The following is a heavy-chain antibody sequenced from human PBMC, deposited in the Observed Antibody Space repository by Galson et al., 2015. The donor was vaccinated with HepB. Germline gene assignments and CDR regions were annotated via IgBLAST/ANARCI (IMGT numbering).Heavy chain of an antibody. CDR3: ARPLTKRGAFDI. Sequence: SLRLSCAASGFTFSSYAMHWVRQAPGKGLEWVAVISYDGSNKYYADSVKGRFTISRDNSKNTLYLQMNSLRAEDTAVYYCARPLTKRGAFDIWGQGTMVTVSS. J-gene: IGHJ3*02. CDR1: GFTFSSYA. V-gene: IGHV3-30-3*01. CDR2: ISYDGSNK. D-gene: IGHD1-14*01.